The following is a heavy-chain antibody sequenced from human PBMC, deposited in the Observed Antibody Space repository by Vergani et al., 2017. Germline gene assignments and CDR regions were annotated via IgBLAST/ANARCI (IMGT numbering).Heavy chain of an antibody. CDR3: AHFDYDEGGDAFDI. CDR2: IYWDDDK. CDR1: GFSLSTSGVG. V-gene: IGHV2-5*02. Sequence: QITLKESGPTLVKPTQTLTLTCTFSGFSLSTSGVGVGWIRQPPGKALEWLALIYWDDDKSYSPSLKSRLTITKDTAKNQVVLTMTNMDPVDTATYYCAHFDYDEGGDAFDIWGQGTMVTVSS. D-gene: IGHD4-17*01. J-gene: IGHJ3*02.